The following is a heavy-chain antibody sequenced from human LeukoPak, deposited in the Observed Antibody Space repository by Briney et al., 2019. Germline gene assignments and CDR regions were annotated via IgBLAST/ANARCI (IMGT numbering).Heavy chain of an antibody. CDR1: GGSISSSSYY. V-gene: IGHV4-39*07. J-gene: IGHJ6*02. Sequence: PSETLSLTCTVSGGSISSSSYYWGWIRQPPGKGLEWIGSIYYSGSTYYNPSLKSRVTISVDTSKNQFSLKLSSVTAADTAVYYCARDSISWAYGMDVWGQGTTVTVSS. CDR3: ARDSISWAYGMDV. D-gene: IGHD2-15*01. CDR2: IYYSGST.